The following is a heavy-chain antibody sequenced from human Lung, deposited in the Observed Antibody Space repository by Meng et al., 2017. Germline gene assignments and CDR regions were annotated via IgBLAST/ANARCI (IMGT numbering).Heavy chain of an antibody. V-gene: IGHV3-30*01. CDR2: ISSDGNNK. J-gene: IGHJ4*02. CDR3: TTVGHSRGWYLGPFDY. D-gene: IGHD6-19*01. Sequence: QGELVGSVGGVFKPWRVLGVSFAGVGFSLGSSIMHWVRQDSGKGLEWVALISSDGNNKQYADSVTGRFTISRDNSKNTVYLEMNSLRVEDTAVFYCTTVGHSRGWYLGPFDYWGQGSLVTVSS. CDR1: GFSLGSSI.